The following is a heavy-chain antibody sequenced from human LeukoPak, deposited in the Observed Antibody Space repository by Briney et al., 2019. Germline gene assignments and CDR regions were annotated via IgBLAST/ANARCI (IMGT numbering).Heavy chain of an antibody. V-gene: IGHV3-53*01. D-gene: IGHD3-10*01. CDR1: GFTVSSNY. Sequence: PGGSLRLSCAASGFTVSSNYMSWVRQAPGKGLEWVSVIYSGGSTYYADSVKGRFTISRDNSKNTLYLQMNSLRAEDTAVYYCARDGTYYYGSGSYHPLDYWGQGTLVTVSS. J-gene: IGHJ4*02. CDR3: ARDGTYYYGSGSYHPLDY. CDR2: IYSGGST.